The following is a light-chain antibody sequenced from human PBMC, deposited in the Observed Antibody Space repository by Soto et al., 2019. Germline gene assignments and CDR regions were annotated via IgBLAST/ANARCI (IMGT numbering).Light chain of an antibody. CDR2: GSS. J-gene: IGKJ1*01. V-gene: IGKV3-20*01. CDR3: LRYGSSPTWT. CDR1: QSVSSSY. Sequence: EIVMTQSPATLSVSPGERATLSCRAIQSVSSSYLAWYQQKPGQAPRLLIYGSSSRATGIPDRFSGSGSGTDFTLSISRLEPEDFAVYYCLRYGSSPTWTFGQGTKV.